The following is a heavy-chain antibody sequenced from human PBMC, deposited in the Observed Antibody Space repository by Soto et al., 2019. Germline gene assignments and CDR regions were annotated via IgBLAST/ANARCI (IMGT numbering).Heavy chain of an antibody. Sequence: QVQLVQSGAEVKKPGASVKVSCKASGYTFTSYGITWVRQAPGQGLEWVGWISVYIGHTNYPQNLQGRVTMTTDTSTRTADMEVRGLRSDDTAVYYCARVRKTDGRGWYAVDHWGQGTLVTVSS. CDR1: GYTFTSYG. CDR2: ISVYIGHT. D-gene: IGHD6-19*01. V-gene: IGHV1-18*01. J-gene: IGHJ4*02. CDR3: ARVRKTDGRGWYAVDH.